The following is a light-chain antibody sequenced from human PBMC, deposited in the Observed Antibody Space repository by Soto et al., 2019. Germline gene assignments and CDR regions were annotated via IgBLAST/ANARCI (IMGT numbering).Light chain of an antibody. J-gene: IGKJ5*01. Sequence: EIVLTQSPATLSWSAWERATLSCGASQSISSGYLACYQQKPGLAPRLLIYDASSRATGIPDRFSGSGSGTALTLTISRLEPEDFAVYFCQQYHNWHPITFGQGTRLEIK. CDR2: DAS. CDR3: QQYHNWHPIT. V-gene: IGKV3D-20*01. CDR1: QSISSGY.